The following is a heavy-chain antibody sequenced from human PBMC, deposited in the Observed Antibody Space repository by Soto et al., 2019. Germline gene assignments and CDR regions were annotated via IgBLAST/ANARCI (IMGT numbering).Heavy chain of an antibody. D-gene: IGHD2-15*01. CDR3: ARSPQAANNYYYYGMDV. CDR2: IYPGDSDT. CDR1: GYSFTSYW. V-gene: IGHV5-51*01. Sequence: DSLTISRKGSGYSFTSYWIGLVRQMPGKGLEWMGIIYPGDSDTRYSPSFQGQVTISADKSISTAYLQRSSLKASDTAMYYCARSPQAANNYYYYGMDVWGQGTTVTVSS. J-gene: IGHJ6*02.